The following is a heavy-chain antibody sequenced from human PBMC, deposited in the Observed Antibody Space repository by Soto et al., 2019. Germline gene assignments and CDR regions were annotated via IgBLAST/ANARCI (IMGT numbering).Heavy chain of an antibody. D-gene: IGHD2-15*01. CDR1: GGTFSSYA. CDR2: IIPIFGTA. Sequence: QVQLVQSGAEVKKPGSSVKVSCKASGGTFSSYAISWVRQAPGQGLEWMGGIIPIFGTANYAQKFQGRVTITADDSTSTAYMELSSLRSEDTAVYYGASVCPNCSGGSCFDYYYYYGMDVWGQGTTVTVSS. J-gene: IGHJ6*02. V-gene: IGHV1-69*01. CDR3: ASVCPNCSGGSCFDYYYYYGMDV.